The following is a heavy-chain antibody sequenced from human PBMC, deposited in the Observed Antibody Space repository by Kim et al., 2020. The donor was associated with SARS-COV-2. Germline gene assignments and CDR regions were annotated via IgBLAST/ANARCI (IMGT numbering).Heavy chain of an antibody. V-gene: IGHV4-39*07. Sequence: SETLSLTCAVSGDSISSSIYYWGWIRQPPGKGLEWIGTIYHSGSTYYNPSLKSRVTILVDTSKKQFFLKVSSVTAADTAVYYCARIGYSTGLYYFETWG. CDR3: ARIGYSTGLYYFET. CDR1: GDSISSSIYY. J-gene: IGHJ4*01. CDR2: IYHSGST. D-gene: IGHD6-19*01.